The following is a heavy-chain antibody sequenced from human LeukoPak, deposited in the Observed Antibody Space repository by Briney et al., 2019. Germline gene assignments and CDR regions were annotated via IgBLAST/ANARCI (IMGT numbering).Heavy chain of an antibody. CDR2: IKGDGSHT. CDR1: GFTFSNYW. V-gene: IGHV3-74*01. D-gene: IGHD5-18*01. CDR3: AKVRGGYSYGQAFDY. Sequence: GGSLRLSCAASGFTFSNYWMHWVRQAPGKGLVWVSRIKGDGSHTIYADSVKGRFTISRDNSKNTLYLQMNSLRAEDTAVYYCAKVRGGYSYGQAFDYWGQGTLVTVSS. J-gene: IGHJ4*02.